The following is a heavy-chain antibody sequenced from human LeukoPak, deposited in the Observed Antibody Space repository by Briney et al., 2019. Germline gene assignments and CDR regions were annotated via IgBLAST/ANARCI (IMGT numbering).Heavy chain of an antibody. J-gene: IGHJ3*02. CDR1: GGTFSSYA. CDR3: ARDLNGGDAFDI. D-gene: IGHD3-16*01. V-gene: IGHV1-69*04. CDR2: IIPILGIA. Sequence: SVKVSCKASGGTFSSYAISWVRQAPGQGLEWMGRIIPILGIANYAQKFQGRVTITADKSTSTAYMELSSLRSEDTAVYYCARDLNGGDAFDIWGQGTMVTVSS.